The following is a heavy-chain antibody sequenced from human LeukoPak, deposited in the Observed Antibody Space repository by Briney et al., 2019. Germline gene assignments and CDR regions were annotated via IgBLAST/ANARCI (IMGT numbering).Heavy chain of an antibody. CDR3: ARDEFL. D-gene: IGHD3-3*01. CDR2: IKQDGSEK. CDR1: GFTFSTYW. Sequence: PGGSLRLSCAASGFTFSTYWMSWVRQAPGNVLEWVGIIKQDGSEKYYVVSVKGRFTISRDNAKNSLYLQMNSLRAEDTAVYYCARDEFLGGQGTLVTVSS. V-gene: IGHV3-7*01. J-gene: IGHJ4*02.